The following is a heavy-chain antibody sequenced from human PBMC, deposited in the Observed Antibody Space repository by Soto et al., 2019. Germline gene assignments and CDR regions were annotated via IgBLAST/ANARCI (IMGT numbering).Heavy chain of an antibody. D-gene: IGHD1-7*01. Sequence: QVQLVQSGAEVKKPGASVKVSCQASGYTFTKYFIQWIRQGPGKDLEWVGLINPAGGTTSYAQKFQGRVTMTRDTLTRTVFMELTSLRSDDTGVYFCARDGTFDIWGQGTLVTVSS. CDR1: GYTFTKYF. CDR3: ARDGTFDI. CDR2: INPAGGTT. V-gene: IGHV1-46*01. J-gene: IGHJ4*02.